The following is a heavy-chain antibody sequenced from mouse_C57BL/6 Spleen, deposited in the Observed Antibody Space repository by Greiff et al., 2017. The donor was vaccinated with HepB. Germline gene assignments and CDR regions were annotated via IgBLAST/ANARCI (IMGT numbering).Heavy chain of an antibody. CDR3: ARNYGSLDY. J-gene: IGHJ2*01. D-gene: IGHD1-1*01. Sequence: VQVVESGPELVKPGASVKISCKASGYAFSSSWMNWVKQRPGKGLEWIGRIYPGDGDTNYNGKFKGKATLTADKSSSTAYMQLRSLTSEDSAVYFCARNYGSLDYWGQGTTLTVSS. V-gene: IGHV1-82*01. CDR2: IYPGDGDT. CDR1: GYAFSSSW.